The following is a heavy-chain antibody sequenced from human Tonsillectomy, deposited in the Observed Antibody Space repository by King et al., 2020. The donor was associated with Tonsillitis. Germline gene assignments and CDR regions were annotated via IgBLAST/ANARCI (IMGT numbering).Heavy chain of an antibody. J-gene: IGHJ4*02. CDR2: IRYDGSNK. D-gene: IGHD1-1*01. Sequence: VQLVESGGGVVQPGGSLRLSCAASGFTFSSYGMHWVRQAPGKGLEWVAFIRYDGSNKYYADSVKGRFTISRDNSKNTLYLQMKSLRAEDTSVYYCEKSLDGRLTTRAPVGYWGQGTLVTVSS. CDR3: EKSLDGRLTTRAPVGY. V-gene: IGHV3-30*02. CDR1: GFTFSSYG.